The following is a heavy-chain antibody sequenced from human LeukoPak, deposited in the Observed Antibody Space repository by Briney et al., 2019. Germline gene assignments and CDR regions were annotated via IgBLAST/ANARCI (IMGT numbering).Heavy chain of an antibody. Sequence: GGSLRLSCTASGFTFSRYWMHWLRQAPGKGLEWVSGISGSGGSTYYADSVKGRFTISRDNSKNTLYLQMNSLRAEDTAVYYCARDGYSSGWSFDYWGQGTLVTVSS. CDR1: GFTFSRYW. V-gene: IGHV3-23*01. J-gene: IGHJ4*02. CDR2: ISGSGGST. D-gene: IGHD6-19*01. CDR3: ARDGYSSGWSFDY.